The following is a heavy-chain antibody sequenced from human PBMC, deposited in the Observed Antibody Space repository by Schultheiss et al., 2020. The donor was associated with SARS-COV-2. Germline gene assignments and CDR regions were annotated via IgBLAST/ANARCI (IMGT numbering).Heavy chain of an antibody. J-gene: IGHJ4*02. D-gene: IGHD4-23*01. Sequence: SETLSLTCAVSGGSISSGGYSWSWIRQPPGKGLEWIGYIYHSGSTYYNPSLKSRVTISVDTSKNQFSLKLSSVTAADTAVYYCARGTMVSYFDYWGQGTLVTVSS. V-gene: IGHV4-30-2*01. CDR2: IYHSGST. CDR3: ARGTMVSYFDY. CDR1: GGSISSGGYS.